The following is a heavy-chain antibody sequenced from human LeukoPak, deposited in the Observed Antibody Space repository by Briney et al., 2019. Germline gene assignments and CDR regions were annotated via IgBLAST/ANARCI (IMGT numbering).Heavy chain of an antibody. Sequence: ASVKVSCKASGYTFTGYYMHWVRQAPGQGLEWMGWINPNSGGTNYAQKFQGRVTMTRDTSISTAYLELSRLRSDDTAVYYCARDRDSNYVDWFDSWGQGTLVTVSS. V-gene: IGHV1-2*02. CDR2: INPNSGGT. J-gene: IGHJ5*01. CDR3: ARDRDSNYVDWFDS. D-gene: IGHD4-11*01. CDR1: GYTFTGYY.